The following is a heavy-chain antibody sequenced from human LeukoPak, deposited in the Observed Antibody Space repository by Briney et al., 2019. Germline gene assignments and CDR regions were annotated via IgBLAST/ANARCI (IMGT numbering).Heavy chain of an antibody. CDR2: ISYDGSNK. Sequence: PGGSLRLSCAASGFTFSSYAMHWVRQAPGKGLEWVAVISYDGSNKYYADSVKGRFTISRDNSKNTLYLQMNSLRAEDTAVYYCARSRYFDWLCHFDYWGQGTLVTVSS. D-gene: IGHD3-9*01. CDR3: ARSRYFDWLCHFDY. V-gene: IGHV3-30*04. J-gene: IGHJ4*02. CDR1: GFTFSSYA.